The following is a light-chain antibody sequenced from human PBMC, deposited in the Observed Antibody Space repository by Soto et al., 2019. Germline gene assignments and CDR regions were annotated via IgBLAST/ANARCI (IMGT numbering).Light chain of an antibody. J-gene: IGKJ5*01. V-gene: IGKV3-11*01. CDR1: QSVSSY. CDR3: QQRSNWPPT. CDR2: DAS. Sequence: ESVLTQSPGTLSLSPGERATLSCRASQSVSSYLAWYQQKPGQAPRPLIYDASHRVTGIPARFSGSGSGTDFTLTISSLEPEDFAVYYCQQRSNWPPTFGQGTRLEIK.